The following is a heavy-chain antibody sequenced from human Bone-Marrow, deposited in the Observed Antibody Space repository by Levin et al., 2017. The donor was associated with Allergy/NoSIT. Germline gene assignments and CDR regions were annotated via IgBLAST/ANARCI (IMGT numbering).Heavy chain of an antibody. D-gene: IGHD1-20*01. V-gene: IGHV4-30-4*01. J-gene: IGHJ4*02. CDR2: IAYHGGT. Sequence: SCTVSGGSISSADSHWGWIRQPPETGLEWIGYIAYHGGTSYSPSLRSRVSISSDTSNNQFFLRLTSVTATDTAMYYCVRVITDTSAYDSWGQGTLVTVSS. CDR3: VRVITDTSAYDS. CDR1: GGSISSADSH.